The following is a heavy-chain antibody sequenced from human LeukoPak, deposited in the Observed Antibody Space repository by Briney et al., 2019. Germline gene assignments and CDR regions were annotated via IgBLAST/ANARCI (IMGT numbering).Heavy chain of an antibody. V-gene: IGHV3-15*01. J-gene: IGHJ6*03. CDR2: IKSKTDGGTT. CDR3: TTHSSSSPNYYYYYMDV. D-gene: IGHD6-6*01. Sequence: PGGSLRLSCAASGFTFSNAWMSWVRQAPGKGLEWVGRIKSKTDGGTTDYAAPVKGRFTISRDDSKNTLYLQMNSLKTEDTAVYYCTTHSSSSPNYYYYYMDVWGKGTTVTVSS. CDR1: GFTFSNAW.